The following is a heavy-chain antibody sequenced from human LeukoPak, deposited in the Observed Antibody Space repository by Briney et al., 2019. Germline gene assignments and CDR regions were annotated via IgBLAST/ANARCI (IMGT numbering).Heavy chain of an antibody. D-gene: IGHD1-26*01. Sequence: GGSLRLSCATSGFTFSSYAMHWVRQATGKGLEWVSAIGTAGDTFYPGSVKGRFTISRENAENSLSLQMNSLRAEDTAVYYCVRQQTPHGNFDYWGQGTLVTVSS. CDR1: GFTFSSYA. J-gene: IGHJ4*02. CDR2: IGTAGDT. CDR3: VRQQTPHGNFDY. V-gene: IGHV3-13*01.